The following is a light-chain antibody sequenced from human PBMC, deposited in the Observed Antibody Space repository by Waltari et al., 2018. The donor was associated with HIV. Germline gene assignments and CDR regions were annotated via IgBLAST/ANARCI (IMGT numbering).Light chain of an antibody. J-gene: IGLJ3*02. CDR3: YSAADNMGV. Sequence: SYELTQPSSVSVSPGQTTRITCSGDVLAKRYARWFQQKPGQAPVVMIYKDNERPSGIPERFSGSSSGTTVTLTISGAQIEDEADYYCYSAADNMGVFGGGTKLTVL. CDR2: KDN. CDR1: VLAKRY. V-gene: IGLV3-27*01.